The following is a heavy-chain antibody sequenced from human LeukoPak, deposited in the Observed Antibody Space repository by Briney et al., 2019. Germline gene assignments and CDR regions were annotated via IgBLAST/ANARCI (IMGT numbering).Heavy chain of an antibody. CDR1: GYTFTSYG. D-gene: IGHD3-10*01. CDR3: ARDRSMARGESGY. Sequence: ASVTVSCKASGYTFTSYGITWVRQAPGQGLEWMGWISTYNGNTNYAQNLQDRLTMTTDASTSTTYMELRSLRSDDTAVYYCARDRSMARGESGYWGQGTLVTVSS. J-gene: IGHJ4*02. CDR2: ISTYNGNT. V-gene: IGHV1-18*01.